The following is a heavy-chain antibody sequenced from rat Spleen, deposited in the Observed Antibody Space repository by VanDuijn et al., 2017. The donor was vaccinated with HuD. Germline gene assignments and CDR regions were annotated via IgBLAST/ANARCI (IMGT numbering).Heavy chain of an antibody. D-gene: IGHD1-2*01. J-gene: IGHJ2*01. Sequence: QVQLKESGPGLVQPSQTLSLICTVSGFSLISHSVHWVRQPPGKGLEWMGVIWGNGSPNYNSALKSRLSISRDTSKSQVYLKMNSLQTEDTATYYCARADIGAIYTDGIWGQGVMVTVSS. V-gene: IGHV2-13*01. CDR2: IWGNGSP. CDR3: ARADIGAIYTDGI. CDR1: GFSLISHS.